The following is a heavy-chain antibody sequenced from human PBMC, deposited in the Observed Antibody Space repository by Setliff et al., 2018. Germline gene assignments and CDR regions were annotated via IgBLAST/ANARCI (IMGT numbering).Heavy chain of an antibody. J-gene: IGHJ4*02. CDR1: GGSISSGDYY. Sequence: SETLSLTCTVSGGSISSGDYYWSWICQPPGKGLEWIGYIYYSGSTYYNPSLKSRVTISVDTSKNQFSLKLSSVTAADTAVYYCARGYYDILTGYYIGYWGQGTLVTVSS. D-gene: IGHD3-9*01. CDR3: ARGYYDILTGYYIGY. V-gene: IGHV4-30-4*08. CDR2: IYYSGST.